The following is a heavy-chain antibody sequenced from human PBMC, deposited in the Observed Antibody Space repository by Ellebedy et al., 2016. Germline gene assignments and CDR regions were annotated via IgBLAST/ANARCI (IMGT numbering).Heavy chain of an antibody. D-gene: IGHD3-3*01. V-gene: IGHV3-7*05. J-gene: IGHJ4*02. CDR1: GFTFSTYW. CDR3: AKDEFERITIFGVVLGDY. Sequence: GESLKISXAASGFTFSTYWMGWARQAPGKGLEWVGNINQDSSDNHCVDSVKGRFTISRDNSKNTLYLQMNSLRAEDTAVYYCAKDEFERITIFGVVLGDYWGQGTLVTVSS. CDR2: INQDSSDN.